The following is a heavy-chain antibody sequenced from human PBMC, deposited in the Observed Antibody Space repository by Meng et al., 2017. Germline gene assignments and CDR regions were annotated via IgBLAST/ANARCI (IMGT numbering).Heavy chain of an antibody. V-gene: IGHV3-30*01. CDR2: ISYDGSNK. J-gene: IGHJ4*02. CDR1: GFTFSSYA. D-gene: IGHD6-19*01. Sequence: QVQPVGSGGGVVQPGRSLILSCAASGFTFSSYAMHWVRQAPGKGLEWVAVISYDGSNKYYADSVKGRFTISRDNSKNTLYLQMNSLRAEDTAAYYCASGSQWLFPYWGQGTLVTVSS. CDR3: ASGSQWLFPY.